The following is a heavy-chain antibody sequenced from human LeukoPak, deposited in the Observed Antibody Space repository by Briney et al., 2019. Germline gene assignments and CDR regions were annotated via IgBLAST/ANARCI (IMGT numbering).Heavy chain of an antibody. CDR1: GGSISSSSYY. V-gene: IGHV4-39*01. CDR3: ARQTGSGLFTLP. Sequence: SETLSLTCSVSGGSISSSSYYWGWIRQPPGKGLEWIGTIYYTGNTYYNASLKSRVTISIDTSKNQISLRLTSVTATDTAMYYCARQTGSGLFTLPGGQGTLVTVSS. J-gene: IGHJ4*02. D-gene: IGHD3/OR15-3a*01. CDR2: IYYTGNT.